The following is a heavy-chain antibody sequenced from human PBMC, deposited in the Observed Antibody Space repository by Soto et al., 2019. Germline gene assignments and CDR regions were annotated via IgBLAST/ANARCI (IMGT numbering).Heavy chain of an antibody. Sequence: SETLSLTCAVSGGSISTSNWWSWVRQPPGKGLEWIGDIYHSGSTNYNPSFKSRVTISVDTSKNQFSLKLNSVTAADTALYYCARASTLRSPFDYWGQGTLVTVSS. V-gene: IGHV4-4*02. CDR2: IYHSGST. CDR3: ARASTLRSPFDY. CDR1: GGSISTSNW. J-gene: IGHJ4*02.